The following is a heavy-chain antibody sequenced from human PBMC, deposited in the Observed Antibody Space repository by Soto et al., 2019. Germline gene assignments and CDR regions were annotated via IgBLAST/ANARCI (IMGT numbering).Heavy chain of an antibody. CDR2: IYYSGST. V-gene: IGHV4-39*01. CDR3: ARHPFFWGGYYTGAHFDY. J-gene: IGHJ4*02. Sequence: SATRSLGCTVSGGSISDNNYYWGWIRQARGRGLEWIGTIYYSGSTYYNPSLKSRVTISIDTSKNQFSLKLSSVTAADTSEYYCARHPFFWGGYYTGAHFDYWGQGTLVTV. CDR1: GGSISDNNYY. D-gene: IGHD3-3*01.